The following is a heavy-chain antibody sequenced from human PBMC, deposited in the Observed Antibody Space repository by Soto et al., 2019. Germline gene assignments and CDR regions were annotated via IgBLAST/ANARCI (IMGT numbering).Heavy chain of an antibody. D-gene: IGHD1-26*01. CDR3: ARDLVVGATTNYYYGMDV. V-gene: IGHV3-30-3*01. Sequence: QSGGSLRLSCAASGFTFSSYAMHWVRQAPGKGLEWVAVISYDGSNKYYADSVKGRFTISRNNSKNTLYLQMNSLRAEDTAVYYCARDLVVGATTNYYYGMDVWGQGTTVTVSS. CDR2: ISYDGSNK. J-gene: IGHJ6*02. CDR1: GFTFSSYA.